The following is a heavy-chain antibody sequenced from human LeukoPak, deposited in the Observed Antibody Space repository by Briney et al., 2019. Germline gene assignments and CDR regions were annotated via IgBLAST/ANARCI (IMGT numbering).Heavy chain of an antibody. CDR1: GFTFSSYG. J-gene: IGHJ4*02. D-gene: IGHD1-26*01. V-gene: IGHV3-23*01. CDR2: SSGNGDS. CDR3: AKGSPIYVGVVFFDF. Sequence: GGSPRLSCAASGFTFSSYGMSWVRQAPGKGLEWVSSSSGNGDSYYADSVKGRFTVSRDNSKNTLYLQMNSLRAEDTAFYFCAKGSPIYVGVVFFDFWGQGTLLTVSS.